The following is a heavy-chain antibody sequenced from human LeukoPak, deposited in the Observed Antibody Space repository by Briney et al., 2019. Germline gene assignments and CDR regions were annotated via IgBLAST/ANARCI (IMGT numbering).Heavy chain of an antibody. J-gene: IGHJ6*04. CDR2: INAGNGNT. D-gene: IGHD1-1*01. V-gene: IGHV1-3*01. Sequence: ASVKVSCKASGYTFTSYAMHWVRQAPGQRLEWMGWINAGNGNTKYSQKFQGRVTITRDTSASTAYVELSSLRSEDTAVYYCAREGTYNGRYYYGMDVWGKGTTVTVSS. CDR3: AREGTYNGRYYYGMDV. CDR1: GYTFTSYA.